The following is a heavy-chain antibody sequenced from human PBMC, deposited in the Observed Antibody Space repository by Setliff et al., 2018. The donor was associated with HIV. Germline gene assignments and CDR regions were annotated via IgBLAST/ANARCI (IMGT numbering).Heavy chain of an antibody. J-gene: IGHJ3*02. CDR2: ISAYNGDT. V-gene: IGHV1-18*01. Sequence: ASVKVSCKASGYTFTSYGISWVRQAPGQGLEWMGWISAYNGDTKYSQTFQGRVTMTTDTSTATAFMELRSLRSDDTAVYYCARIKARDDAFDIWGQGTMVTVSS. CDR3: ARIKARDDAFDI. CDR1: GYTFTSYG.